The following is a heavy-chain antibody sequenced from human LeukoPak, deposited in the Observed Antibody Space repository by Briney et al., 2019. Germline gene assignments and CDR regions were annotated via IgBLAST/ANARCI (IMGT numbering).Heavy chain of an antibody. CDR1: GGTFSTYA. CDR3: ARVRKRITMIVVTKAEGWFDP. Sequence: ASVKVSCKASGGTFSTYAISWVRQAPGQGLEWMGIINPSGGSTNYAQKFQGRVTMTRDTSTSTVYMELSSLRSEDTAVYYCARVRKRITMIVVTKAEGWFDPWGQGTLVTVSS. V-gene: IGHV1-46*01. CDR2: INPSGGST. D-gene: IGHD3-22*01. J-gene: IGHJ5*02.